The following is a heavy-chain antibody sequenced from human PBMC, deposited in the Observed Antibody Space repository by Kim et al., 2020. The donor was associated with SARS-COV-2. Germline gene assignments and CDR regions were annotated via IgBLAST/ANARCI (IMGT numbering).Heavy chain of an antibody. J-gene: IGHJ4*03. Sequence: GGSLRLSCAASGFTFSSYAMNWVRQAPGKGLEWVAYISSSGSTTIYNASSVKGRFTITRDYTKDSLYLQINIMRGDDTGDYYCARGPRLNWTIGYWGQGT. CDR2: ISSSGSTTI. CDR3: ARGPRLNWTIGY. D-gene: IGHD1-20*01. V-gene: IGHV3-48*03. CDR1: GFTFSSYA.